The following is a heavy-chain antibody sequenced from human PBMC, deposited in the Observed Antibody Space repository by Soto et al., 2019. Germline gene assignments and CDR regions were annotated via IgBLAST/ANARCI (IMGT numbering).Heavy chain of an antibody. Sequence: GASVKVSCKASGYTFTSYGISWVRQAPGQGLEWMGWISAYNGNTNYAQKLQGRVTMTTDTSTSTAYMELRSLRSDDTAVYYCARDLGYCSGGSCYPVRVNAFDIWGQGTMVTVSS. J-gene: IGHJ3*02. D-gene: IGHD2-15*01. CDR3: ARDLGYCSGGSCYPVRVNAFDI. V-gene: IGHV1-18*04. CDR1: GYTFTSYG. CDR2: ISAYNGNT.